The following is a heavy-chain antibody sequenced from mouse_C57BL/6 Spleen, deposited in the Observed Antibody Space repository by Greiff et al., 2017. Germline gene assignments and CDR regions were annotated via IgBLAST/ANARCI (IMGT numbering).Heavy chain of an antibody. CDR1: GFTFSDYY. J-gene: IGHJ4*01. D-gene: IGHD4-1*01. CDR2: INYDGSST. CDR3: ARAELGLYAMDY. Sequence: EVHLVESEGGLVQPGSSMKLSCTASGFTFSDYYMAWVRQVPEKGLEWVANINYDGSSTYYLDSLKSRFIISRDNAKNILYLQMSSLKSEDTATYYCARAELGLYAMDYWGQGTSVTVSS. V-gene: IGHV5-16*01.